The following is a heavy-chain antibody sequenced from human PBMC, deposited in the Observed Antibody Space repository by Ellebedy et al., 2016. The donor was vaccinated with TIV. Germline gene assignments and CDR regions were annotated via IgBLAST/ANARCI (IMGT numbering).Heavy chain of an antibody. D-gene: IGHD2-2*01. J-gene: IGHJ4*02. V-gene: IGHV4-39*02. CDR1: GGSISSSPYH. CDR3: GWDCSSTSCRGGY. Sequence: MPGGSLRLSCTVSGGSISSSPYHWGWIRQPPGKGLEWIGSISYSGGTYYSPSLKSRVNISVDTSKNHFSLKLSSVTAADTAVYYCGWDCSSTSCRGGYWGRGTLVTVSS. CDR2: ISYSGGT.